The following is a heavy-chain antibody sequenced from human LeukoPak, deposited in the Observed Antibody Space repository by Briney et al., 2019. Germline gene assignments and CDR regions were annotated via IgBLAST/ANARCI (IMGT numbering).Heavy chain of an antibody. CDR1: GFTFSSYA. Sequence: GGSLRLSCAASGFTFSSYAMSWVRQAPGKGLEWVSTISGGGVYTYYADSVKGRFTISRDNSKNTLSLQMNSLRAEDTAVYYCASIGWELLQGAETDYWGQGTLVTVSS. J-gene: IGHJ4*02. CDR2: ISGGGVYT. CDR3: ASIGWELLQGAETDY. V-gene: IGHV3-23*01. D-gene: IGHD1-26*01.